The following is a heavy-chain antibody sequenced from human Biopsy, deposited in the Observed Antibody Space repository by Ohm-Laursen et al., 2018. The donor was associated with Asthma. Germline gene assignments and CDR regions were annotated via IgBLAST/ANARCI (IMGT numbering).Heavy chain of an antibody. CDR3: TREDYSSGWYPSGSANWFDP. J-gene: IGHJ5*02. D-gene: IGHD6-19*01. CDR1: GFTFSSYA. CDR2: IRSKAYGGTT. V-gene: IGHV3-49*04. Sequence: SLRLSCTASGFTFSSYAMSWVRQAPGKGLEWVGFIRSKAYGGTTEYDASVKGRFTISRDDSKSIAYLQMNSLKTEDTAVYYCTREDYSSGWYPSGSANWFDPWGQGTLVTVSS.